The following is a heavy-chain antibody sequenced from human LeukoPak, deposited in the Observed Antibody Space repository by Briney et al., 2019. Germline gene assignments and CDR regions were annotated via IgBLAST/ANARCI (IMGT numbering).Heavy chain of an antibody. CDR3: ARDLAESYLFDY. D-gene: IGHD3-10*01. CDR2: ISGSGDIT. Sequence: GGSLRLSCAASGFTFRSYAMSWVRQAPGKGLEWVSVISGSGDITQSADSVKGRFTISRDNSKNTLYLQMNGLRAEDTAVYFCARDLAESYLFDYWGQGTLVTVSS. J-gene: IGHJ4*02. V-gene: IGHV3-23*01. CDR1: GFTFRSYA.